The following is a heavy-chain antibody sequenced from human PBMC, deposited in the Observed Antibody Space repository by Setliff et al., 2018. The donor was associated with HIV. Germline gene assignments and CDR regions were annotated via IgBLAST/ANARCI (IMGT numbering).Heavy chain of an antibody. Sequence: PSETLSLTCAVSGYSISSGYYWGWIRQPPGKGLEWIGSIYHSEDTNYNSFLKSRVTISLDMSKNQFSLKLSSVTAADTAVYYCARCRLNGGFNLWGQGTLVTVSS. J-gene: IGHJ5*02. CDR2: IYHSEDT. CDR3: ARCRLNGGFNL. CDR1: GYSISSGYY. V-gene: IGHV4-38-2*01. D-gene: IGHD2-21*01.